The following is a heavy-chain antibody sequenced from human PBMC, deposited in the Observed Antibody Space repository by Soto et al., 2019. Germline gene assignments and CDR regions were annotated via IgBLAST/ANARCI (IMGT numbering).Heavy chain of an antibody. J-gene: IGHJ6*02. V-gene: IGHV4-59*01. Sequence: KPSETLSLTCTVSGGSISSYYWSWIRQPPGKGLEWIGYIYYSGSTNYNPSLKSRVTISVDTSKNQFSLKLSSVTAADTAVYYCARAGSSGPGYYGMHVWGQGTTVTVSS. CDR2: IYYSGST. D-gene: IGHD3-10*01. CDR3: ARAGSSGPGYYGMHV. CDR1: GGSISSYY.